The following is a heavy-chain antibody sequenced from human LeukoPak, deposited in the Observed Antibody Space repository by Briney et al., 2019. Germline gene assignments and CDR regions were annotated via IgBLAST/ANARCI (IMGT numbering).Heavy chain of an antibody. V-gene: IGHV4-30-2*01. CDR2: IYHSGST. CDR3: ARGWGNYDILTGYPFDY. CDR1: GGSISSGGYS. D-gene: IGHD3-9*01. J-gene: IGHJ4*02. Sequence: SQTLSFTCAVSGGSISSGGYSWSWIRQPPGKGLEWIGYIYHSGSTYYNPSLKSRVTISVDRSKNQFSLKLSSVTAADTAVYYCARGWGNYDILTGYPFDYWGQGTLVTVSS.